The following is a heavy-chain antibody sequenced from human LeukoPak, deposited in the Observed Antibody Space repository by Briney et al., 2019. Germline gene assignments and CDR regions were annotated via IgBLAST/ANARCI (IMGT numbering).Heavy chain of an antibody. V-gene: IGHV1-69*06. CDR2: IIPIFGTA. CDR1: GGTFSSYA. J-gene: IGHJ4*02. CDR3: ARNDYGDYFY. D-gene: IGHD4-17*01. Sequence: ASVKVSCKASGGTFSSYAINWVRQAPGQGLEWMGGIIPIFGTANYAQKFQGRVTITADKSTSTAYMELSSLRSEDTAVYYCARNDYGDYFYWGQGTLVTVSS.